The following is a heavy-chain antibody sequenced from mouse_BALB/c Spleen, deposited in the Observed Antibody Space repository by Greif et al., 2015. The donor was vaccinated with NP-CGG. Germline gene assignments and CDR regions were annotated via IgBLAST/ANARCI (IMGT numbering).Heavy chain of an antibody. CDR1: GFTFSSYT. CDR2: ISSGGSYT. CDR3: TRGGNYAMDY. Sequence: EVKLQESGGGLVKPGGSLKLSCAASGFTFSSYTMSWVRQTPEKRLEWVATISSGGSYTYYPDSVKGRFTISRDNAKNTLYLQMSSLKSEDTAMYYCTRGGNYAMDYRGQGTSVTVSS. V-gene: IGHV5-6-4*01. D-gene: IGHD2-14*01. J-gene: IGHJ4*01.